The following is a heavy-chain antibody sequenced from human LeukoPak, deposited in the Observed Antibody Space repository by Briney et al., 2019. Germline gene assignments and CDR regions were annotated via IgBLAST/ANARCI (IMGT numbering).Heavy chain of an antibody. Sequence: GGSLRLSCEASGFTFSTFAMIWVRQPPGKGLEWVSSIFPSGGEIHYADSVKGRFTISRDNSKNTLYLQMNSLRAEDTAVYYCARAVGATSLFGTFDYWGQGTLVTVSS. J-gene: IGHJ4*02. CDR2: IFPSGGEI. CDR3: ARAVGATSLFGTFDY. V-gene: IGHV3-23*01. D-gene: IGHD1-26*01. CDR1: GFTFSTFA.